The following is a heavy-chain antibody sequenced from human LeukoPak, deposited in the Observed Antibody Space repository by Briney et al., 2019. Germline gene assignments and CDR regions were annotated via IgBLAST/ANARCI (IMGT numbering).Heavy chain of an antibody. V-gene: IGHV4-34*01. Sequence: PSETLSLTCAVYGGSFSGYYWSWIRQPPVKGLEWIGEINHSGSTNYNPSLKSRVTISVDTSKNQFSLKLSSVTAADTAVYYCARGKTVAGTIGGVNYWGQGTLVTVSS. J-gene: IGHJ4*02. CDR2: INHSGST. CDR3: ARGKTVAGTIGGVNY. CDR1: GGSFSGYY. D-gene: IGHD6-19*01.